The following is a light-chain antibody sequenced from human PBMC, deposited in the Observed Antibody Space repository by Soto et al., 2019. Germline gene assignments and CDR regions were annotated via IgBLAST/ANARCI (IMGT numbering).Light chain of an antibody. CDR2: GNT. CDR1: SSNIGAGYD. CDR3: QSYASSMIGVV. J-gene: IGLJ2*01. Sequence: QSVLTQPPSVSGAPGQRVTISCTGSSSNIGAGYDVHWYQQLPGTAPKLLIYGNTNRPSGVPDRFSGSKSGTSASLAITGLQAEDEADYYCQSYASSMIGVVFGGGTKVTVL. V-gene: IGLV1-40*01.